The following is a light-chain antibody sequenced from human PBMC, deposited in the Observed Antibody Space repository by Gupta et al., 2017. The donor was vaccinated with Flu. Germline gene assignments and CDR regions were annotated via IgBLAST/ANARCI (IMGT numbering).Light chain of an antibody. Sequence: GDRRTSTGQANEDIKKNLNWLLQKSGKAPKRLIFDASNLEVGVPSRFSGSGSGTHFTFTITGLQPEDFATYYCQQYGSVPRTFGQGTKVEMK. CDR1: EDIKKN. V-gene: IGKV1-33*01. CDR2: DAS. CDR3: QQYGSVPRT. J-gene: IGKJ1*01.